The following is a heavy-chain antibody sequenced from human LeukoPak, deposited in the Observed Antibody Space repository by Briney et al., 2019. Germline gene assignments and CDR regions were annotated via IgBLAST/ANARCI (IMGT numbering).Heavy chain of an antibody. CDR2: INSDGSST. Sequence: GGSLRLSCAASGFTFSPYWMHWVRQAPGKGLAWVSRINSDGSSTSYADSVKGRFTISRDNAKNTLYLQMNSLRAEDTGVYYCARDRNTGSSYENLFEYWGQGTLVTVSS. CDR3: ARDRNTGSSYENLFEY. V-gene: IGHV3-74*01. CDR1: GFTFSPYW. D-gene: IGHD1-26*01. J-gene: IGHJ4*02.